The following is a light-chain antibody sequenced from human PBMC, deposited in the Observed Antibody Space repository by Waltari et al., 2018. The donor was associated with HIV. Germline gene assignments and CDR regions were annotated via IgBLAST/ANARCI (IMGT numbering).Light chain of an antibody. CDR3: CSYTAIHTLI. V-gene: IGLV2-14*01. J-gene: IGLJ2*01. CDR1: TSDIGIFDS. CDR2: GVY. Sequence: QSALTQPASVSGSPGQSITISCAGTTSDIGIFDSVSWYQQHPGRAPQLRIFGVYSRPSGVSSRFSGSKSGNTASLTISGLQAEDEANYYCCSYTAIHTLIFGGGTKLTVL.